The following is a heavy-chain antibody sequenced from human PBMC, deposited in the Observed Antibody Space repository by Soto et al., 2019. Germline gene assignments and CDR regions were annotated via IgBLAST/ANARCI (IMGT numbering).Heavy chain of an antibody. CDR3: ARETQGYCSSTSCRRGWFDP. D-gene: IGHD2-2*01. J-gene: IGHJ5*02. CDR1: GYTFTSYY. Sequence: QVQLVQSGAEVKKPGASVKVSCKASGYTFTSYYMHWVRQAPGQGLEWMGIINPSGGSTSYAQKFQGRVTMTRDTSTSTVYMELSSLRSEDTAVYYCARETQGYCSSTSCRRGWFDPWGQGTLVTVSS. CDR2: INPSGGST. V-gene: IGHV1-46*03.